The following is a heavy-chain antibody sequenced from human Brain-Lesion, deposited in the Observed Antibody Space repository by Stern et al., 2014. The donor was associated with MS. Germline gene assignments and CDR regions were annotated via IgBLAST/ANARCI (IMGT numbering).Heavy chain of an antibody. J-gene: IGHJ6*02. CDR3: ARDQRGITIFGVVTDYYYLGMDV. V-gene: IGHV1-2*02. CDR2: INTNTGGT. CDR1: GYIFTGYY. D-gene: IGHD3-3*01. Sequence: QVQLVESGAEVKKPGASVKVSCKTSGYIFTGYYIHWVRQAPGQGLEWMAGINTNTGGTKDAQKFHGRVTMRRDTPIRTAYVELSSLTSDDTAVYYCARDQRGITIFGVVTDYYYLGMDVWGQGTTVTVSS.